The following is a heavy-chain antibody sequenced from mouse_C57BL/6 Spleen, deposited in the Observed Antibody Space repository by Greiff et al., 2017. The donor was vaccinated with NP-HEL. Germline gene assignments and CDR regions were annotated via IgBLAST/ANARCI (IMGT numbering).Heavy chain of an antibody. J-gene: IGHJ4*01. CDR2: IYPGDGDT. CDR3: ARASSGPSYAMDY. Sequence: QVQLQQSGAELVKPGASVKISCKASGYAFSSYWMNWVKQRPGKGLEWIGQIYPGDGDTNYNGKFKGKATLTADKSSSTPYMQLSSLTSEDSAVYFCARASSGPSYAMDYWGQGTSVTVSS. V-gene: IGHV1-80*01. CDR1: GYAFSSYW. D-gene: IGHD3-2*02.